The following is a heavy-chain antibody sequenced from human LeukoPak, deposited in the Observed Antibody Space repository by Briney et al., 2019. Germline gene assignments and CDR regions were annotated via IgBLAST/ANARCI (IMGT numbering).Heavy chain of an antibody. CDR1: GGSFSGYY. V-gene: IGHV4-34*01. CDR2: INHSGST. Sequence: PSETLSLTCAVYGGSFSGYYWSWIRQPPGKGLEWIGEINHSGSTNYNPSLKSRATISVDTSKNQFSLKLSSVTAADTAVYYCARGRFSRSYADYYYYGMDVWGQGTTVTVSS. D-gene: IGHD2-2*01. J-gene: IGHJ6*02. CDR3: ARGRFSRSYADYYYYGMDV.